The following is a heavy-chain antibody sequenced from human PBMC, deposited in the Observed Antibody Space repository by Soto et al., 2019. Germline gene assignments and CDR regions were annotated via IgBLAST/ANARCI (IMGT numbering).Heavy chain of an antibody. CDR3: ARDRYGLDV. Sequence: GSLRLSCAASGSSFSSYGIHWVRQAPGKGLEWIGYIYYSGSTNYNPSLKSRVTISVDTSKNQFSLKLTSLSAADTAVYFCARDRYGLDVWGQGTTVTVSS. CDR2: IYYSGST. J-gene: IGHJ6*02. V-gene: IGHV4-59*12. CDR1: GSSFSSYG.